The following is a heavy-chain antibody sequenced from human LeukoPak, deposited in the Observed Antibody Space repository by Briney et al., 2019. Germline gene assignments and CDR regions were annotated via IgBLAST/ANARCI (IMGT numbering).Heavy chain of an antibody. CDR1: GFTFSSHT. CDR3: ARDGGYYEILTGYELDY. V-gene: IGHV3-21*01. J-gene: IGHJ4*02. Sequence: PGGSLRLSCVASGFTFSSHTMNWVRQAPGKGLEWVSSLSSTTSYIYYADSVKGRFTISRDNAKNSLYLQMNSLRAEDTAVYYCARDGGYYEILTGYELDYWGQGTLVTVSP. D-gene: IGHD3-9*01. CDR2: LSSTTSYI.